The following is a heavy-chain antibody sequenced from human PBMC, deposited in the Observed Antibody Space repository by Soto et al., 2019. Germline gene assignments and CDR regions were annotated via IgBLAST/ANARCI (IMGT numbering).Heavy chain of an antibody. CDR3: ARGRRGYSYGYDYYYGMDV. D-gene: IGHD5-18*01. V-gene: IGHV4-34*01. CDR2: INHSGST. CDR1: GGSFSGYY. Sequence: SETLSLTCAVYGGSFSGYYWSWIRQPPGKGLEWIGEINHSGSTNYNPSLKSRVTISVDTSKNQFSLKLSSVTAADTAVYYCARGRRGYSYGYDYYYGMDVWGHGTTVT. J-gene: IGHJ6*02.